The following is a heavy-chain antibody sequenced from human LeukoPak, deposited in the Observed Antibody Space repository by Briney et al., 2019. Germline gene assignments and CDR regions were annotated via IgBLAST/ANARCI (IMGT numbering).Heavy chain of an antibody. D-gene: IGHD3-10*01. CDR2: INPNSGGT. CDR1: GYTFTGYY. Sequence: GASVKVSCKASGYTFTGYYMHWVRQAPGQGLEWMGWINPNSGGTNYAQKFQGRVTMTRDTSISTAYMELSRLRSDDTAVYYCAGGKRPWLITMVRGVIPDFDYWGQGTLVTVSS. CDR3: AGGKRPWLITMVRGVIPDFDY. J-gene: IGHJ4*02. V-gene: IGHV1-2*02.